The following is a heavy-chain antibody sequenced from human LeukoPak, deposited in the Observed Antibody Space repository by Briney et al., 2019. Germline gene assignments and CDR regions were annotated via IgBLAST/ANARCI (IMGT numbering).Heavy chain of an antibody. J-gene: IGHJ4*02. D-gene: IGHD5-24*01. CDR2: ISSNGGGT. CDR1: GFTFSSYA. Sequence: GGSLRLSCSASGFTFSSYAVHWVRPAPGKGLEYVSAISSNGGGTYYADSVKGRFTISRDNSKNTLNLQMTSLRPDDTALYYCVSRDGYNYNYWGQGTLVTVSS. CDR3: VSRDGYNYNY. V-gene: IGHV3-64D*06.